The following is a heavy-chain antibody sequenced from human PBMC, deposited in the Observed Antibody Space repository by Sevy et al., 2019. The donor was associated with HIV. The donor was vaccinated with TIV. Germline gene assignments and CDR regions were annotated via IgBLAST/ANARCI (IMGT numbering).Heavy chain of an antibody. Sequence: GGSLRLSCAASGFPFSSYERNWVRQAPGRGLEWISYTSNTGNTISYSDSVRGRFTVSRDNTKNSLFLHMISLGAGDTAAYYCARDLPPSATTVAYFDYWGRGTLVTVSS. CDR3: ARDLPPSATTVAYFDY. D-gene: IGHD4-17*01. CDR2: TSNTGNTI. CDR1: GFPFSSYE. V-gene: IGHV3-48*03. J-gene: IGHJ4*02.